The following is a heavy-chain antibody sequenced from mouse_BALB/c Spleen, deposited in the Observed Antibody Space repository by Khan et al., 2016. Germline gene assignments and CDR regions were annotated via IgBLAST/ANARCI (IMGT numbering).Heavy chain of an antibody. Sequence: EVQLQESGPSLVKHSQTLSLTCSVTGDSITSGYWNWIRKFPGNKLEYMGYISYSGSTYYNPSLKSRISITRDTSKSQYYLQLNSVTTEDTATYFCARGGNYAYYFDYWGQGTTLTVSS. V-gene: IGHV3-8*02. CDR3: ARGGNYAYYFDY. D-gene: IGHD2-1*01. J-gene: IGHJ2*01. CDR1: GDSITSGY. CDR2: ISYSGST.